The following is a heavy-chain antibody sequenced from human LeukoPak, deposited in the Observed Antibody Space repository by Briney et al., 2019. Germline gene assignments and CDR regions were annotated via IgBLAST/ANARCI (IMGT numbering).Heavy chain of an antibody. Sequence: PSETLSLTCTVSGGSISSYYWSWIRQPPGKGLEWIGYIYYSGSTNYNPSLKSRVTISVDTSKNQFSLKLSSVTAADTAVYYCARHGYYYDSSGPFDYWGQGTLVTVSS. J-gene: IGHJ4*02. CDR2: IYYSGST. V-gene: IGHV4-59*08. CDR1: GGSISSYY. CDR3: ARHGYYYDSSGPFDY. D-gene: IGHD3-22*01.